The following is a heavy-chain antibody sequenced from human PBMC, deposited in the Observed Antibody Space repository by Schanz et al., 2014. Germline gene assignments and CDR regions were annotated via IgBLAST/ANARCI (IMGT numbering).Heavy chain of an antibody. CDR3: ATAKRFSDIDV. Sequence: QVQLVQSGTEVKKPGASVKVSCKASGYTFTNFYIHWVRQAPGQGLEWMGWINGYNGHALYAQKCQGRITMTTATSTSTSYRELTSVRFDDAADYCCATAKRFSDIDVWGQGTTGTVSS. J-gene: IGHJ6*02. CDR2: INGYNGHA. D-gene: IGHD3-3*01. V-gene: IGHV1-18*04. CDR1: GYTFTNFY.